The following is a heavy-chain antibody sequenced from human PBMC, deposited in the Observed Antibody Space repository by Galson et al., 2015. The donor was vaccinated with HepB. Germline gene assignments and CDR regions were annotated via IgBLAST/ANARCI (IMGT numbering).Heavy chain of an antibody. CDR2: ISYDGSNK. CDR1: RFTFSSYA. J-gene: IGHJ4*02. Sequence: SLRLSCAASRFTFSSYAMHWVRQAPGKGLERVALISYDGSNKYYADSVKGRFTISRDNSKNTLYLQMNSLRAEDTAVYYCASEMPDGYNWEHFDYWGQGTLVTVSS. V-gene: IGHV3-30*04. D-gene: IGHD5-24*01. CDR3: ASEMPDGYNWEHFDY.